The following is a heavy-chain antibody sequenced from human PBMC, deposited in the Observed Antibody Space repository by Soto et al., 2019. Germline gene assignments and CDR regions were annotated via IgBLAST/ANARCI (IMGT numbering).Heavy chain of an antibody. Sequence: GGSLRLSCAASGFTFSSYSMNWVRQAPGKGLEWVSSISGSGSCIYYADSVKGRFTTSRDNSKNTLYLQMNSLRAEDTAVYYCAKDVITFGGVIANDAFDIWGQGTMVTVSS. D-gene: IGHD3-16*02. CDR3: AKDVITFGGVIANDAFDI. J-gene: IGHJ3*02. CDR2: ISGSGSCI. CDR1: GFTFSSYS. V-gene: IGHV3-21*04.